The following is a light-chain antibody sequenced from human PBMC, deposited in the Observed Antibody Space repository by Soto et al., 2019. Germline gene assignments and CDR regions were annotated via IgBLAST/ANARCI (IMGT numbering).Light chain of an antibody. CDR3: QSYDSSLFGLV. V-gene: IGLV1-40*01. J-gene: IGLJ3*02. CDR1: SSNVGAGYN. CDR2: GNS. Sequence: QSVLTQPPSVSGAPGQRVTISCTGSSSNVGAGYNVQWYQQLPGTAPKLLIHGNSNRPSGVPDRISGSKSGTSASLAITGLQAEDEADYYCQSYDSSLFGLVFGGGTKLTVL.